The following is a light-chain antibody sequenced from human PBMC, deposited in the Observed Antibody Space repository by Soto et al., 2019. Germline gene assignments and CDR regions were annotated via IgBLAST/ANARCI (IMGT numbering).Light chain of an antibody. V-gene: IGLV2-23*01. CDR2: ETS. CDR3: FSFKSNNTHL. J-gene: IGLJ1*01. Sequence: QSALTQPASVSGSPGQSVTISCTGTSSDFGSYKFVSWYQHHPGKVPKVIIYETSKRPSGVSDRFSGSKSGNTASLTISGLQAEDEANYYCFSFKSNNTHLFGSGTKVTVL. CDR1: SSDFGSYKF.